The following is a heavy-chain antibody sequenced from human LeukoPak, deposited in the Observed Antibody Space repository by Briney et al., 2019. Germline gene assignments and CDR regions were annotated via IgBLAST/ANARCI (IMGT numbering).Heavy chain of an antibody. CDR3: ARDVVVVPRYFDY. D-gene: IGHD2-15*01. CDR2: IIPIFGTA. Sequence: SVKVSCKASGGTFSSYAISWVRQAPGQGLEWMGGIIPIFGTANYAQKFQGRVTITADESASTAYMELSSLRSEDTAVYYCARDVVVVPRYFDYWGQGTLVTVSS. CDR1: GGTFSSYA. J-gene: IGHJ4*02. V-gene: IGHV1-69*01.